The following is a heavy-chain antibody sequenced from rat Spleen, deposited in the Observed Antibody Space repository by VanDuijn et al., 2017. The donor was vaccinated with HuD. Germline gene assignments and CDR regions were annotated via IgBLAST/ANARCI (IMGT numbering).Heavy chain of an antibody. D-gene: IGHD1-2*01. V-gene: IGHV2-30*01. J-gene: IGHJ2*01. CDR2: IWTGGGT. Sequence: QVQLKESGPGLVQPSQTLSLTCTVSGFSLTDYNVHWVRQPAGKGLEWMGVIWTGGGTAYNSTLKSRLTISRDTSKSQVFLKINSLQAEDIATCYCARGTGTAPYFDCWGQGVMVTVSS. CDR1: GFSLTDYN. CDR3: ARGTGTAPYFDC.